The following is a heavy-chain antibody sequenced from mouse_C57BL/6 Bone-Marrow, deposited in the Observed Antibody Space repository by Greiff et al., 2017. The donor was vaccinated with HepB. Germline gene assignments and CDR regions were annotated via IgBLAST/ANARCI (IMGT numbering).Heavy chain of an antibody. Sequence: VKLMESGPGLVAPSQSLSITCTVSGFSLTSYGVDWVRQSPGKGLEWLGVIWGVGSTNYNSALKSRLSISKDNSKSQVFLKMNSLQTDDTAMYYCARNYGNADYYAMDYWGQGTSVTVSS. D-gene: IGHD2-1*01. V-gene: IGHV2-6*01. CDR1: GFSLTSYG. CDR2: IWGVGST. J-gene: IGHJ4*01. CDR3: ARNYGNADYYAMDY.